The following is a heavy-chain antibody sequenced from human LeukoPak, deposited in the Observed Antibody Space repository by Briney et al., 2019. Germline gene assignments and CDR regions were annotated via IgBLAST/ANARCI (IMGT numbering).Heavy chain of an antibody. CDR1: GFTFSTYE. J-gene: IGHJ6*02. CDR2: ISTSGGTI. CDR3: AREGYDFWSGYYTHYYGMDV. Sequence: PGGSLRLSCAASGFTFSTYEMNWVRQAPGKGLEWVSYISTSGGTIYYADSVKGRFTISRDNAKNSLYLQMNSLRAEDTAVYYCAREGYDFWSGYYTHYYGMDVWGQGTTVTVSS. V-gene: IGHV3-48*03. D-gene: IGHD3-3*01.